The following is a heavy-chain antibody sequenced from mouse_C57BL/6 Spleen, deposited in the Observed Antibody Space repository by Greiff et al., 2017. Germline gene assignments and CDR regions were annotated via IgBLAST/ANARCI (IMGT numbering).Heavy chain of an antibody. CDR3: TTSGTSDGAMDY. CDR2: IDPENGDT. J-gene: IGHJ4*01. CDR1: GFNIKDDY. D-gene: IGHD1-1*01. V-gene: IGHV14-4*01. Sequence: EVHLVESGAELVRPGASVKLSCTASGFNIKDDYMHWVKQRPEQGLEWIGWIDPENGDTEYASKFQGKATITADTSSNTAYLQLSSLTSEDTAVYYCTTSGTSDGAMDYWGQGTSVTVSS.